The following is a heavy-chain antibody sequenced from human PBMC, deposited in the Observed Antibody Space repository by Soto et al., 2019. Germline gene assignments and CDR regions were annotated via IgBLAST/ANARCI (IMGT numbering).Heavy chain of an antibody. D-gene: IGHD4-4*01. V-gene: IGHV1-18*01. Sequence: GASVKVSCKASGYTFTSYGISWVRQAPGQGLEWTGWISAYNGNTNYAQKLQGRVTMTTDTSTSTAYMELRSLRSDDTAVYYCARGLSVTTVTTSFDYWGQGTLVTVSS. CDR1: GYTFTSYG. CDR2: ISAYNGNT. J-gene: IGHJ4*02. CDR3: ARGLSVTTVTTSFDY.